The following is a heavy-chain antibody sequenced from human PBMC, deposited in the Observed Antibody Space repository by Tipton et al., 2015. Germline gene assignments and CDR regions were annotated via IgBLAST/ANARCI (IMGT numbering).Heavy chain of an antibody. Sequence: TLSLTCTVSGDSISTYYWSWLRQSAGKGLEWIGRIYNSGSTYFNPSFQSRVDMSVDTSKNHLSLKLSFVTAADTAVYYCARGFFGGHSSSWNYYYGMDVWGQGTAVTVSS. CDR2: IYNSGST. CDR3: ARGFFGGHSSSWNYYYGMDV. J-gene: IGHJ6*02. V-gene: IGHV4-4*07. D-gene: IGHD6-13*01. CDR1: GDSISTYY.